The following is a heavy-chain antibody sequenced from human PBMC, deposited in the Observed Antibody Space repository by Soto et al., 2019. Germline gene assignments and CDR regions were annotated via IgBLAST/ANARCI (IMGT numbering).Heavy chain of an antibody. J-gene: IGHJ5*02. Sequence: QVQLVQSGAEVKKPGSSVKVSCKAYGGTFSSYAISWVRQAPGQGLEWMGGIIPIFGTANYAQKFEGRVTITADKSTSTAYMELSSLRSEDTAVYYCARDYSVLRFYWFDPWGQGTLVTVSS. CDR3: ARDYSVLRFYWFDP. CDR2: IIPIFGTA. CDR1: GGTFSSYA. D-gene: IGHD3-3*01. V-gene: IGHV1-69*06.